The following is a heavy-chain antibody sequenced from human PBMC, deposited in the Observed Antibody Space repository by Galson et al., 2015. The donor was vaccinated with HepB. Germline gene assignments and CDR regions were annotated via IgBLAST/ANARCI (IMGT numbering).Heavy chain of an antibody. CDR1: GFTFSSYA. CDR3: AKVSLRYSSRLNHFDY. CDR2: ISGSGGST. Sequence: SLRLSCAASGFTFSSYAMSWVRQAPGKGLEWVSAISGSGGSTYYADSVKGRFTISRDNSKNTLYLQMNSLRAEDTAVYYCAKVSLRYSSRLNHFDYWGQGTLVTVSS. D-gene: IGHD6-13*01. J-gene: IGHJ4*02. V-gene: IGHV3-23*01.